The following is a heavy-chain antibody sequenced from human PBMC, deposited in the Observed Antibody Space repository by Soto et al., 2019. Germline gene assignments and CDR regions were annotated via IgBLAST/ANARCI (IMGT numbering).Heavy chain of an antibody. J-gene: IGHJ4*02. V-gene: IGHV4-59*01. CDR1: GGSISSYY. CDR2: IYYSGST. CDR3: ARELFGDYDY. Sequence: PSETLSLTCTVSGGSISSYYWSWIRQPPGKGLEWIGYIYYSGSTNYNPSLKSRVTISVDTSKNQFSLKLSSVTAADTAVYYCARELFGDYDYWGQGTLVTVSS. D-gene: IGHD3-10*01.